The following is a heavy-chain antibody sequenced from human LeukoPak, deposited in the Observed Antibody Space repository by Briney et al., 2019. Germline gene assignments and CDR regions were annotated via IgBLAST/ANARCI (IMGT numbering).Heavy chain of an antibody. CDR1: GGSISSSSYY. CDR3: ARDYYDSSGMAPLFIDAFDI. D-gene: IGHD3-22*01. V-gene: IGHV4-39*07. Sequence: SETLSLTCTVSGGSISSSSYYWGWIRQPPGKELEWIGSIYYSGSTYYNPSLKSRVTISVDTSKNQFYLKLSSMTAADTAVYYCARDYYDSSGMAPLFIDAFDIWGQGTMVTVSS. J-gene: IGHJ3*02. CDR2: IYYSGST.